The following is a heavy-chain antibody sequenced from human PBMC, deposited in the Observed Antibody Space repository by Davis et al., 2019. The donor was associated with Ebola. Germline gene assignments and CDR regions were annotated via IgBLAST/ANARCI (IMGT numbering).Heavy chain of an antibody. D-gene: IGHD4-23*01. CDR2: ISGSGIST. V-gene: IGHV3-23*01. CDR1: GFTFSRYA. Sequence: PGGSLRLSCAASGFTFSRYAMSWVRQAPGKGLEWVSAISGSGISTYYADSVKGRFTISRDNSKNTLYLQMNSLRAEDTAVYYCTRGNLGGDYWGQGTLVTVSS. J-gene: IGHJ4*02. CDR3: TRGNLGGDY.